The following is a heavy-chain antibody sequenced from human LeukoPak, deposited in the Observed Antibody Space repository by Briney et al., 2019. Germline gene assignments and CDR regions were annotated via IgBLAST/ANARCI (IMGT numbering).Heavy chain of an antibody. D-gene: IGHD4-17*01. CDR2: ISYDGSNK. Sequence: GGSLRLSCAASGFTFSSYGMHWVRQAPGKGLEWVAVISYDGSNKYYADSVKGRFTISRDNSKNTLYLQMNSLRAEDTAVYYCANYDGDYGPPDYWGQGTLVTVSS. J-gene: IGHJ4*02. V-gene: IGHV3-30*18. CDR1: GFTFSSYG. CDR3: ANYDGDYGPPDY.